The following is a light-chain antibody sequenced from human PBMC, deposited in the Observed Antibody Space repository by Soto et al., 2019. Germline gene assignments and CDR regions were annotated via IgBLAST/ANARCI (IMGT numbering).Light chain of an antibody. CDR3: QQRSKWPIT. CDR1: QSVSTY. J-gene: IGKJ5*01. V-gene: IGKV3-11*01. Sequence: ETVLSQSPGTLSLSQGERAALSCWASQSVSTYLAWYQQKPGRAPRLFIYDASNRATGIPARFSGSGSGTDFTLTISSLEPEDFAVYYCQQRSKWPITFGQGTRLEIK. CDR2: DAS.